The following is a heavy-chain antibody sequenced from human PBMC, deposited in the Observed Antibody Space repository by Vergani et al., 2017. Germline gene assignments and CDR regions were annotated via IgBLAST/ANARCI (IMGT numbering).Heavy chain of an antibody. D-gene: IGHD6-13*01. V-gene: IGHV4-61*02. CDR2: LSTTGGA. Sequence: QVQLQESGPGLVKTSQTLSLTCAVSGASIMKRGGYYWTWIRQPAGKGLEWIGSLSTTGGATHASHNPSLKSRVSISVDTSKSQFSLRLTSVTAADSAIYYCAGDTHSWQRADRWGQGLLVSVSS. CDR1: GASIMKRGGYY. J-gene: IGHJ5*02. CDR3: AGDTHSWQRADR.